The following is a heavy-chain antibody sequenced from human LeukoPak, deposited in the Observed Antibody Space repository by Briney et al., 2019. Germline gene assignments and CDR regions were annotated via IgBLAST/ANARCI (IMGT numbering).Heavy chain of an antibody. CDR3: AREGEYGDSYY. CDR2: IYRGRT. Sequence: SQTLSLTCVVSGDSISSDAYYGNWIRQAPGKGPEWIGNIYRGRTRFNPSLTSRVTISLDMSKTHVSLNLTSVTAADTAIYYCAREGEYGDSYYWGQGTLVIVSA. V-gene: IGHV4-30-2*01. J-gene: IGHJ4*02. D-gene: IGHD4-17*01. CDR1: GDSISSDAYY.